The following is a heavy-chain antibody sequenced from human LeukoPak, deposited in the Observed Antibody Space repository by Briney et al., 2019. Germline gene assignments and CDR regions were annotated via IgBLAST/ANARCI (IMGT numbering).Heavy chain of an antibody. J-gene: IGHJ4*02. CDR2: ISSSSSYT. D-gene: IGHD3-10*01. Sequence: GGSLRLSCAASGFTFSSYSMNWVRQAPGKGLEWVSSISSSSSYTYYADSVMGRFTISRDNAKNSLYLQMNSLRAEDTAVYYCARDLFTYGYYFDYWGQGTLVTVSS. CDR3: ARDLFTYGYYFDY. V-gene: IGHV3-21*01. CDR1: GFTFSSYS.